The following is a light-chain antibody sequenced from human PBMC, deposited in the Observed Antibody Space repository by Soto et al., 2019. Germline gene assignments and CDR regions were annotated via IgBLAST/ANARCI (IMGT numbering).Light chain of an antibody. V-gene: IGLV2-11*01. CDR3: CSYAGSSLYV. CDR1: SSDVGGYNY. CDR2: DVS. Sequence: QSALTQPRSVSGSPGQSVTISCTGTSSDVGGYNYVSWYQRHPGKAPKLMIYDVSKRPSGVPDRFSGSKSGNTASLTISGLQAEDEADYYCCSYAGSSLYVFGTGTKVTVL. J-gene: IGLJ1*01.